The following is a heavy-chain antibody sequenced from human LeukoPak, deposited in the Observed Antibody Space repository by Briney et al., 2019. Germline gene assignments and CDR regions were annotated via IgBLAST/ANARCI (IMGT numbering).Heavy chain of an antibody. CDR2: IYTSGST. J-gene: IGHJ4*02. V-gene: IGHV4-4*07. CDR3: ARDYYGSGKRSGEDY. CDR1: GGSISSYY. Sequence: SETLSLTCTVSGGSISSYYWSWIRQPAGKGLEWIGRIYTSGSTNYNPSPKSRVTMSVDTSKNQFSLKLSSVTAADTAVYYCARDYYGSGKRSGEDYWGQGTLVTVSS. D-gene: IGHD3-10*01.